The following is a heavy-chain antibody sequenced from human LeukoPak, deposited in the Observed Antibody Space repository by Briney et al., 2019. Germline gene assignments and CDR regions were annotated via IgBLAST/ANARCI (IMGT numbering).Heavy chain of an antibody. Sequence: ASVKVSCKASGYTFTSYGISWARQAPGQGLEWMGWISAYNGNTNYAQKLQGRVTMTTDTSTSTAYMELRSLRSDDTAVYYCARDLTITFGGVIVPFDYWGQGTLVTVSS. J-gene: IGHJ4*02. CDR3: ARDLTITFGGVIVPFDY. CDR2: ISAYNGNT. V-gene: IGHV1-18*04. D-gene: IGHD3-16*02. CDR1: GYTFTSYG.